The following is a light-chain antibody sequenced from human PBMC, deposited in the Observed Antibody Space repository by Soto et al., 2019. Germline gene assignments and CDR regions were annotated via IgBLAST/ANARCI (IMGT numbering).Light chain of an antibody. CDR2: DVR. Sequence: QSALTQPASVSGSPGQSIVIPCTGTSSDVGGWDLVSWYQQQPGKAPKLMIYDVRIRPSGVSSRFSGSKAGNTASLTISGLQAADEGDYYGSSYTNTPSVNDVFGTGTKVTVL. CDR1: SSDVGGWDL. CDR3: SSYTNTPSVNDV. V-gene: IGLV2-14*03. J-gene: IGLJ1*01.